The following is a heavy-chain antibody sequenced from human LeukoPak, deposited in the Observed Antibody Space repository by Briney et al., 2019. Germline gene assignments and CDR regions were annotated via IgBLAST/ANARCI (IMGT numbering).Heavy chain of an antibody. CDR3: ARLGMDV. Sequence: SETLSLTCTVSGGSISSSSYYWGWIRQPPGKGLEWIGSIYYSGNTYYNPSLKSRVTISVDTSKNQFSLKLSSVTAADTAVYYCARLGMDVWGQGTTVTVSS. J-gene: IGHJ6*02. V-gene: IGHV4-39*01. CDR1: GGSISSSSYY. CDR2: IYYSGNT.